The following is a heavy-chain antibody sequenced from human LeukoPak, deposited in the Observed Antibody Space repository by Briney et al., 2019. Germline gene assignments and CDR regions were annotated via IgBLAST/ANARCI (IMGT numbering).Heavy chain of an antibody. CDR2: IYPGDSDI. CDR3: AKYYYDRSVGPFDY. J-gene: IGHJ4*02. CDR1: GYSFSDYW. D-gene: IGHD3-22*01. V-gene: IGHV5-51*01. Sequence: GASLKISCKGSGYSFSDYWIGWVRQLPGKGLEWMGIIYPGDSDIRYSPSFQGQVTFSADKSISTAYLQWSSLKASDTAMYYCAKYYYDRSVGPFDYWGQGTLVTVSS.